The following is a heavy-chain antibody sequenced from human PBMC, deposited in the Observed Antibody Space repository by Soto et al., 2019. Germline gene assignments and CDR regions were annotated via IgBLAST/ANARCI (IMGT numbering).Heavy chain of an antibody. CDR2: IYSNASKT. CDR3: VKGEDYGMDV. Sequence: GESLKISCAASGFTFSLYTMSWVRQAPGKGLEYVSGIYSNASKTYYADSVKGRFTISRDNSKNTLYLQMSSLRAEDTAVYYCVKGEDYGMDVWGQGTTVTVSS. V-gene: IGHV3-64D*08. J-gene: IGHJ6*02. CDR1: GFTFSLYT.